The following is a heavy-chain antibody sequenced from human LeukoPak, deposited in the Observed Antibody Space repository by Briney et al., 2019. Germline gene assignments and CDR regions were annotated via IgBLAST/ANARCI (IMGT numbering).Heavy chain of an antibody. V-gene: IGHV3-23*01. Sequence: GGSLRLSCAASGFTVSSNYMSWVRQAPGKGLEWVSAISGSGGSTYYADSVKGRFTISRDNSKNTLYLQMNSLRAEDTAAYYCAKDRGDSSGYYYRVGYFDYWGQGTLVTVSS. CDR3: AKDRGDSSGYYYRVGYFDY. J-gene: IGHJ4*02. CDR2: ISGSGGST. CDR1: GFTVSSNY. D-gene: IGHD3-22*01.